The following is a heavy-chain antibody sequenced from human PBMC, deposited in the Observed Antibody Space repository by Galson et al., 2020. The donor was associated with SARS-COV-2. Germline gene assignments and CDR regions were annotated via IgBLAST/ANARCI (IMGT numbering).Heavy chain of an antibody. V-gene: IGHV1-46*01. D-gene: IGHD3-10*01. CDR2: INPSGGST. J-gene: IGHJ4*02. Sequence: GESLKISCKASGYTFTSYYMHWVRQAPGQGLEWMGIINPSGGSTSYAQKFRGRVTMTRDTSTSTVYMDLSSLRSEDTAVYYCARVEYYGSGPAFDYWGQGTLVTVSS. CDR3: ARVEYYGSGPAFDY. CDR1: GYTFTSYY.